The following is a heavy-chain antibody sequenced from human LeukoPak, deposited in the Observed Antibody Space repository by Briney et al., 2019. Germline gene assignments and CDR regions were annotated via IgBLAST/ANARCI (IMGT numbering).Heavy chain of an antibody. D-gene: IGHD3-10*01. Sequence: SVKVSCKASGGTFSIYAISWVRQAPGQGLEWMGGIIPIFGTANYAQKFQGRVTITADKSTSTAYMELSSLRSEDTAVYYCARDRHGSGSYYLYFDYWGQGTLVTVSS. CDR2: IIPIFGTA. V-gene: IGHV1-69*06. CDR3: ARDRHGSGSYYLYFDY. J-gene: IGHJ4*02. CDR1: GGTFSIYA.